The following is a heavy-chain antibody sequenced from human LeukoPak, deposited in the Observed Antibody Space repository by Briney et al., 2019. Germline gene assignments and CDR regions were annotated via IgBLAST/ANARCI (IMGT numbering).Heavy chain of an antibody. Sequence: GESLKIYCKASGYTFTSYWIGWVRQMPGKGLEWMGIFYPGDSDTRYSPSFQGQVTISVDRSISTAYLQWSSLKASDTAMYYCARSGYTYGYRYYDYWGQGTLVTVSS. V-gene: IGHV5-51*01. D-gene: IGHD5-18*01. CDR2: FYPGDSDT. J-gene: IGHJ4*02. CDR3: ARSGYTYGYRYYDY. CDR1: GYTFTSYW.